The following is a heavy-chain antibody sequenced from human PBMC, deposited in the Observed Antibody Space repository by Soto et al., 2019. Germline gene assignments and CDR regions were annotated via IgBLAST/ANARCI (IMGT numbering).Heavy chain of an antibody. Sequence: EVQLLESGGELVQPGGSLRLSCAASGFTFASYAMSWVRQAPGKGLEWVSTIGRGSTTYYPDSVKGRFTISRDDSNNALYLQMNSLRAGDTAVYYCAKGILVKPPGTRAFDMWDQGTMVIVSS. J-gene: IGHJ3*02. CDR2: IGRGSTT. CDR3: AKGILVKPPGTRAFDM. V-gene: IGHV3-23*01. CDR1: GFTFASYA. D-gene: IGHD6-13*01.